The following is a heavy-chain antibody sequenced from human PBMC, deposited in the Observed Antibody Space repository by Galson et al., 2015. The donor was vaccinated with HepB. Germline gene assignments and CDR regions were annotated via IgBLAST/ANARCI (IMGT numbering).Heavy chain of an antibody. D-gene: IGHD3-3*01. Sequence: SLRLSCAASGFTLSDYYMSWIRQAPGKGLEWVSSISSSSSYIYYADSVKGRFTISRDNAKNSLYLQMNSLRAEDTAVYYCARALMYYDFWSGYPYYYYYYMDVWGKGTTVTVSS. V-gene: IGHV3-11*06. J-gene: IGHJ6*03. CDR1: GFTLSDYY. CDR2: ISSSSSYI. CDR3: ARALMYYDFWSGYPYYYYYYMDV.